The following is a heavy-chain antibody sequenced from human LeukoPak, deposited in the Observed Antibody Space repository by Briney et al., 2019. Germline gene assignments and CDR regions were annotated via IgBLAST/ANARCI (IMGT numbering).Heavy chain of an antibody. CDR1: VYTFTRYY. CDR2: INPNSGGT. CDR3: ARVGDGYNYFAFDI. Sequence: ASVTVSFKASVYTFTRYYMHWVRQPPGQGIGWMGWINPNSGGTNYAQTFQGRVTMTRDTSISTAYMELSRLRFADTAVYYCARVGDGYNYFAFDIWGQGTMVTVSS. D-gene: IGHD5-24*01. J-gene: IGHJ3*02. V-gene: IGHV1-2*02.